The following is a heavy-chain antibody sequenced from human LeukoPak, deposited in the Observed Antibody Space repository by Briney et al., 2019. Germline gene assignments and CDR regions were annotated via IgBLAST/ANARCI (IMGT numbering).Heavy chain of an antibody. Sequence: SETLSLTCTVSAGSISSYYWTWIRQPPGKGLEWIGYIYYSGSTNYNPSLKSRVVISLDTSKNQFSLRLSSVTAADTAIYYCAGGRPDFWTNFYTYFLDSWGQGTLVTVSS. J-gene: IGHJ4*02. V-gene: IGHV4-59*01. CDR2: IYYSGST. CDR1: AGSISSYY. D-gene: IGHD3/OR15-3a*01. CDR3: AGGRPDFWTNFYTYFLDS.